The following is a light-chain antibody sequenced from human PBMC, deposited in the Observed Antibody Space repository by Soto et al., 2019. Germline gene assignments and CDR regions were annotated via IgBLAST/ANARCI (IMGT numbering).Light chain of an antibody. CDR2: EVS. Sequence: QSALTQPASVSGSPGQSIAISCTGSSSDVGIYNYVSWYQQHPGKVPKLIIYEVSNRPSGVSNRFSGSKSGNTASLTISGLQAEDEADYYCASYTSSSTSVIFGRGTKVTVL. CDR3: ASYTSSSTSVI. V-gene: IGLV2-14*01. J-gene: IGLJ2*01. CDR1: SSDVGIYNY.